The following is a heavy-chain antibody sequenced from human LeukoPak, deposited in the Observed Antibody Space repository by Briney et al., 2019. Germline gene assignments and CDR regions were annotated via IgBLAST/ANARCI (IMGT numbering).Heavy chain of an antibody. CDR3: ARARIQLWNPYWFDP. CDR1: GGSISSGDYY. Sequence: SQTLSLTCTVSGGSISSGDYYWGWIRQPPGKGLEWIGYIYYSGRTYYNPSLKSRVTISVDTSKNQFSLKLSSVTAADTAVYYCARARIQLWNPYWFDPWGQGTMVTVSS. V-gene: IGHV4-30-4*01. CDR2: IYYSGRT. D-gene: IGHD5-18*01. J-gene: IGHJ5*02.